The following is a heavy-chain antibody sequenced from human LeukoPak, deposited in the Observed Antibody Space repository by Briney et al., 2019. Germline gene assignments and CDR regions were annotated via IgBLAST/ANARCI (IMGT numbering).Heavy chain of an antibody. CDR2: ISTTGST. CDR3: AREYSSSSGRTFDY. V-gene: IGHV4-4*07. CDR1: GGSISSYY. Sequence: SETLSLTCTVSGGSISSYYWNWIRQPAGKGLEWIGRISTTGSTNYNPSLKSRLTMSVDTSKNQFSLRLSSVSAADTAVYYCAREYSSSSGRTFDYWGQGTLVTVSS. J-gene: IGHJ4*02. D-gene: IGHD6-6*01.